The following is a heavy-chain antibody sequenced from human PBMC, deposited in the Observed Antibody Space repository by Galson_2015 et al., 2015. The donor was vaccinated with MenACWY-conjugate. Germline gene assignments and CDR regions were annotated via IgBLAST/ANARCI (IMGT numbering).Heavy chain of an antibody. CDR2: IYYSGST. CDR1: GGSISSYY. CDR3: ARVADYYDSSGYYYRAFDY. J-gene: IGHJ4*02. Sequence: ETLSLTCTVSGGSISSYYWSWIRQPPGKGLEWIGYIYYSGSTNYNPSLKSRVTISVDMSKNQFSLKLSSVTAADTAVYYCARVADYYDSSGYYYRAFDYWGQGTLVTVSS. D-gene: IGHD3-22*01. V-gene: IGHV4-59*12.